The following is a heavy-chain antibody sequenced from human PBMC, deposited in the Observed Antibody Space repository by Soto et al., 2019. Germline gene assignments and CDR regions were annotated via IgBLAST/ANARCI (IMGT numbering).Heavy chain of an antibody. J-gene: IGHJ5*02. V-gene: IGHV4-59*01. D-gene: IGHD3-9*01. CDR3: ARETGVRYPFDP. CDR2: ISYSGST. CDR1: GGSISSYH. Sequence: SETLSLTCTVSGGSISSYHWSWMRQPPGKRLEWIGYISYSGSTNYNPSLKSRVTISVDTSKNQFSLKLSSVTAADTAMYYCARETGVRYPFDPWGQGTLVTVSS.